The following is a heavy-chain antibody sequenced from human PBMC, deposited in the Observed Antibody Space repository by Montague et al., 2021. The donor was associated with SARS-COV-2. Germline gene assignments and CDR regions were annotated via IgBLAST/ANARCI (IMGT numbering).Heavy chain of an antibody. CDR1: GSSVRSYY. CDR2: IYDSGST. J-gene: IGHJ4*02. Sequence: SETLSLTCTVSGSSVRSYYWSWIRQPPGKGLEWIGYIYDSGSTXXXPSXXXRVTISVDTSKNQFSLKLSSVTAADTAVYYCARENTVTTFGGPYYIDSWGQGTLVTVSA. CDR3: ARENTVTTFGGPYYIDS. V-gene: IGHV4-59*02. D-gene: IGHD4-17*01.